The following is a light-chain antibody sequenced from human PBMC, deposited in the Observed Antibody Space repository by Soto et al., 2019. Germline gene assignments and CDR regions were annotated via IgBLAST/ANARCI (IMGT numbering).Light chain of an antibody. Sequence: DIQMTQSPSSLSASVGDRVTITCRASQSISSYLNWYQQKPGKAPKLLIYAASSLQSGVPSRFSGSGYGTDFTLTISSLQPEDFATYYCQQSYSIPYTFGQGTKLEIK. CDR1: QSISSY. V-gene: IGKV1-39*01. CDR3: QQSYSIPYT. J-gene: IGKJ2*01. CDR2: AAS.